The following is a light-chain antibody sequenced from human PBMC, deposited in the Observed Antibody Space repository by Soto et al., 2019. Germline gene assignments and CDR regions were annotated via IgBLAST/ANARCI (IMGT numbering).Light chain of an antibody. CDR3: CSYACSSTFDV. CDR2: EGS. Sequence: QSALTQPASVSGSPGQSITISCTGTSSDVGSYNLVSWYQQHPGKAPKLMIYEGSKRPSGVANRFSGSKSGNTASLTLSGLEAEAEDESYCCSYACSSTFDVFGSGTKVTVL. J-gene: IGLJ1*01. V-gene: IGLV2-23*03. CDR1: SSDVGSYNL.